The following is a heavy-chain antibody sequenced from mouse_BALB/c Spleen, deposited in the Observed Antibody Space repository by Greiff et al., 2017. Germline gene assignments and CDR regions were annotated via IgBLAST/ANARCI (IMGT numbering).Heavy chain of an antibody. J-gene: IGHJ4*01. CDR3: ARLNWDWAMDY. Sequence: EVKVEESGGGLVQPGGSLNLSCAASGFDFSRYWMSWARQAPGKGQEWIGEINPGSSTINYTPSLKDKFIISRDNAKNTLYLQMSKVRSEDTALYYCARLNWDWAMDYWGQGTSVTVSS. D-gene: IGHD4-1*01. CDR2: INPGSSTI. CDR1: GFDFSRYW. V-gene: IGHV4-2*02.